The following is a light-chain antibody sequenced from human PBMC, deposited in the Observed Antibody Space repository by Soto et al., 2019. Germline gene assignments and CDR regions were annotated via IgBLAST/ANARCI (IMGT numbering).Light chain of an antibody. Sequence: EIVLTQSPGTLSLSPGERATRSCRASQSVTSSYLAWYQQKPGQAPRLIIYGASSRASVIPDRFSGSGSGTDFTLTISRLEAEDFAVYYCQQYCSSHLNLGPGPTVDIK. CDR1: QSVTSSY. V-gene: IGKV3-20*01. CDR3: QQYCSSHLN. CDR2: GAS. J-gene: IGKJ3*01.